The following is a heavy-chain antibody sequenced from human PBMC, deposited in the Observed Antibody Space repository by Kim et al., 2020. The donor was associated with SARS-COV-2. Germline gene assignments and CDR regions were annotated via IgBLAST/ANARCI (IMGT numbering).Heavy chain of an antibody. CDR1: GFTFDDYA. D-gene: IGHD1-1*01. V-gene: IGHV3-43D*03. CDR2: ISWDGGST. Sequence: GGSLRLSCAASGFTFDDYAMHWVRQAPGKGLEWVSLISWDGGSTYYADSVKGRFTISRDNSKNSLYLQMNSLRAEDTALYYCAKDIRPYNWNDRVYYYYGMDVWGQWTTVTVSS. CDR3: AKDIRPYNWNDRVYYYYGMDV. J-gene: IGHJ6*01.